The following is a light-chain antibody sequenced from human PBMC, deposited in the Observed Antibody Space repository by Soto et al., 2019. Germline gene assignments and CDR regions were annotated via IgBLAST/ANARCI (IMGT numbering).Light chain of an antibody. Sequence: DIQMTQSPSSLSASVGDRVTITCRASQGIIDYVAWYQHNTGKSPKLLLYAASTLHSGVPSRFSGSGAVTDFTLTSSSLQPEDAATYDCQKDNSSPLTFGQGTKVEVK. V-gene: IGKV1-27*01. CDR2: AAS. CDR1: QGIIDY. J-gene: IGKJ1*01. CDR3: QKDNSSPLT.